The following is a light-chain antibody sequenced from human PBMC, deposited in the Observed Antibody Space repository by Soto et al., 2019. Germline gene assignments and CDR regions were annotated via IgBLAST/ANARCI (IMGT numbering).Light chain of an antibody. J-gene: IGKJ1*01. Sequence: EIVLTQSPGTLYLSPGERATLSCRASQSVTSDYLAWYQQRPGQAHRLLIFAASTRATGIPDRFRGGGSETEFTLTISRLEHEDSAVYYCQQYGISRTFGQGTKVEIK. CDR2: AAS. V-gene: IGKV3-20*01. CDR3: QQYGISRT. CDR1: QSVTSDY.